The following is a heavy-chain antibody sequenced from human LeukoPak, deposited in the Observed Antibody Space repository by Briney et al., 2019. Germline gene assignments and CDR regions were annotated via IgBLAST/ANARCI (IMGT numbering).Heavy chain of an antibody. Sequence: SETLSLTCTVSGGSITNFYWSWIRQPPGKGLEWIGYIYYSGSTNYNPSLKSRVTISVDTSKNQFSLKLSSVTAADTAVYYCARGRYCGGDCYLFDYWGQGTLVTVSS. V-gene: IGHV4-59*01. CDR3: ARGRYCGGDCYLFDY. CDR2: IYYSGST. D-gene: IGHD2-21*02. J-gene: IGHJ4*02. CDR1: GGSITNFY.